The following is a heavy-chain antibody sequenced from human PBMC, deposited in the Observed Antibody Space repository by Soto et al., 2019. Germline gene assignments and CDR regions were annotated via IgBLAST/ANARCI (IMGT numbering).Heavy chain of an antibody. CDR1: GFTFSSYG. Sequence: GGSLRLSCAASGFTFSSYGMHWVRQAPGKGLEWVGWISAYNGNTNYAQKLQGRVTMTTDTSTSTAYMELRSLRSDDTAVYYCARVVYDNWFDPWGQGTLVTVSS. D-gene: IGHD2-21*01. J-gene: IGHJ5*02. CDR3: ARVVYDNWFDP. CDR2: ISAYNGNT. V-gene: IGHV1-18*01.